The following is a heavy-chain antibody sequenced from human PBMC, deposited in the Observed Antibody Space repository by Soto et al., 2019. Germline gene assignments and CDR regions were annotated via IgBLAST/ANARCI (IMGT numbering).Heavy chain of an antibody. D-gene: IGHD3-3*01. J-gene: IGHJ6*02. CDR3: ARDQGITTFGVYSMYYYGMDV. V-gene: IGHV1-3*04. Sequence: GASVKVSCKASGYTFTSYAFHWLRQAPGQRFEWMGWINTGNDNTKYSQKFQGRVTITRDTSATTVYMEISSLRSEDTAVYYCARDQGITTFGVYSMYYYGMDVWGQGTTVTVSS. CDR1: GYTFTSYA. CDR2: INTGNDNT.